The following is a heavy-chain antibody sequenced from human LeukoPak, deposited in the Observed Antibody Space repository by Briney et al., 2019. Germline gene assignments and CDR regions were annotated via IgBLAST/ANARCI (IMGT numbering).Heavy chain of an antibody. CDR2: IYSGGST. CDR1: GFTVSSNY. D-gene: IGHD6-13*01. CDR3: AKYSSSWSYFDY. V-gene: IGHV3-66*02. J-gene: IGHJ4*02. Sequence: GGSLRLSCAASGFTVSSNYMSWVRQAPGKGLEWVSVIYSGGSTYYADSVKGRFTISRDNSKNTLYLQMNSLGAEDTAVYYCAKYSSSWSYFDYWGQGTLVTVSS.